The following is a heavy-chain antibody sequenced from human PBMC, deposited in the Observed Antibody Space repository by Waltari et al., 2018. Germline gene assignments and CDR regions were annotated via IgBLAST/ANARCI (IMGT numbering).Heavy chain of an antibody. V-gene: IGHV4-31*03. J-gene: IGHJ4*02. CDR1: GGSISRGGYY. CDR2: IYHSGST. D-gene: IGHD3-22*01. Sequence: QVQLRESGPGLVKPSQTLSLTCTFPGGSISRGGYYWSWIRPHPGKGLEWIGYIYHSGSTYYNPSLKSRVTISVDRSKNQFSLKLSSVTAADTAVYYCARGGYYYDSSGYYLFDYWGQGTLVTVSS. CDR3: ARGGYYYDSSGYYLFDY.